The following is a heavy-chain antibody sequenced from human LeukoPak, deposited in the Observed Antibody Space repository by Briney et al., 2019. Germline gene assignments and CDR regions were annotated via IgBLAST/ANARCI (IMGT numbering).Heavy chain of an antibody. CDR3: ATGIWDCTTTSCYGSGYGLDY. D-gene: IGHD2-2*01. Sequence: GGSLRLSFAASGFSFSDAWMCWVRQAPGKGLEWVGRIKSKSDGGTIDYAAPVKDRFTISRDDSRGTLFLQMNSLRTADTAVYFCATGIWDCTTTSCYGSGYGLDYWGQGALVTVSS. J-gene: IGHJ4*02. CDR1: GFSFSDAW. CDR2: IKSKSDGGTI. V-gene: IGHV3-15*01.